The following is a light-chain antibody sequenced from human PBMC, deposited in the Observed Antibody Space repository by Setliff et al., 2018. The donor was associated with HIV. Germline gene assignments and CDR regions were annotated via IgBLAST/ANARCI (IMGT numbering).Light chain of an antibody. J-gene: IGLJ1*01. CDR1: SNDVGRYDL. CDR2: QAT. CDR3: CSNTGSNTFV. Sequence: QSALTQPASVSGSPGQSFTISCTGTSNDVGRYDLVSWYQQHPARAPKLIIYQATRRPSGVSNRFSGSKSGNVASLTISGLQAEDEADYYCCSNTGSNTFVFGTGTKGTV. V-gene: IGLV2-23*01.